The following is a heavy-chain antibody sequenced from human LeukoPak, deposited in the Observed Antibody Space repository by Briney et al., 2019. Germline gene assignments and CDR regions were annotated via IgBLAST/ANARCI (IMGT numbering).Heavy chain of an antibody. D-gene: IGHD1-26*01. J-gene: IGHJ4*02. V-gene: IGHV7-4-1*02. CDR3: ARDARFSGSYSNGFDY. Sequence: ASVKVSCKASGGTFSSYAISWVRQAPGQGLEWMGWINTNTGNPTYAQGFTGRFVFSLDTSVSTAYLQISSLKAEDTAVYYCARDARFSGSYSNGFDYWGQGTLVTVSS. CDR2: INTNTGNP. CDR1: GGTFSSYA.